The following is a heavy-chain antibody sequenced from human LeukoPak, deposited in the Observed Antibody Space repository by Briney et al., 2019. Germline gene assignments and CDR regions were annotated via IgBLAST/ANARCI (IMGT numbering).Heavy chain of an antibody. CDR2: ISDIGSI. CDR1: GGSISSYY. D-gene: IGHD2-8*02. Sequence: SGTLSLTCTVSGGSISSYYWSWIRQPPGKGLEWIAYISDIGSINNNPSLKSRVTISLETSKNQFSLKLSSVTAADTAVYYCAGHHPRNTVDFWGQGTLVTVSS. CDR3: AGHHPRNTVDF. V-gene: IGHV4-59*08. J-gene: IGHJ4*02.